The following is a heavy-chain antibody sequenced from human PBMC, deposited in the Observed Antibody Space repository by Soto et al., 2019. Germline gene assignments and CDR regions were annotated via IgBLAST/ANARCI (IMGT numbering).Heavy chain of an antibody. CDR1: GFTFSDYW. CDR2: MKQDGSEK. V-gene: IGHV3-7*04. J-gene: IGHJ4*02. CDR3: AGDANGWSVY. Sequence: EVQLVESGGGLVQPGGSLRISCAASGFTFSDYWMSWVRQAPGKGLEWVANMKQDGSEKFYVDSVKGRFTISRDNAKESLFLQMNSLRDEDTAVYYCAGDANGWSVYWGQGTLVTVSS. D-gene: IGHD3-3*01.